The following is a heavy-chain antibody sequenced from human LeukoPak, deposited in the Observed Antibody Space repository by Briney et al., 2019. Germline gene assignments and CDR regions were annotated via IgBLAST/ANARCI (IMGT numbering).Heavy chain of an antibody. Sequence: PSDTLSLTCTVSGDSLSNRGYYWDGGRQSPGRGVEWFGSINHSGTTYYAPSLKSRVTISVDASKTQFSLKLSSVTAPDTTIYYCARKKLVATGYFDFWGRGSPVTVSS. D-gene: IGHD6-13*01. CDR3: ARKKLVATGYFDF. J-gene: IGHJ4*02. CDR2: INHSGTT. CDR1: GDSLSNRGYY. V-gene: IGHV4-39*01.